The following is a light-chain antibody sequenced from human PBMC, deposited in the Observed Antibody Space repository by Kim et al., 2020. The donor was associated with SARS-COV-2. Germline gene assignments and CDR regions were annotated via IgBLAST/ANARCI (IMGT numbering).Light chain of an antibody. CDR3: QQYGRSPLT. CDR2: DSS. J-gene: IGKJ4*01. CDR1: QNVDTNY. V-gene: IGKV3-20*01. Sequence: EIVLTQSPGSLSLSPGERATLSCRAGQNVDTNYLAWYQQKPGQAPRLLIYDSSSRATGIPDRFSGSGSGTDFTLTISRLEPEDFAVYYCQQYGRSPLTFGGGTKLEI.